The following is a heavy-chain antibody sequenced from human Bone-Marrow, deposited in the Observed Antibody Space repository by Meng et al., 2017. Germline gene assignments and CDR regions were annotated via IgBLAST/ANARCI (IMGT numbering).Heavy chain of an antibody. J-gene: IGHJ4*02. V-gene: IGHV3-48*03. D-gene: IGHD3-3*01. CDR3: ARMKESYYDFWSGYSSSEHFDC. CDR1: GFTFSSYE. Sequence: GGSLRLSCAASGFTFSSYEMNWVRQAPGKGLEWVSYISSSGSTIYYADSVKGRFTISRDNAKNSLYLQMNSLRAEDTAVYYCARMKESYYDFWSGYSSSEHFDCWGQGTLVTVSS. CDR2: ISSSGSTI.